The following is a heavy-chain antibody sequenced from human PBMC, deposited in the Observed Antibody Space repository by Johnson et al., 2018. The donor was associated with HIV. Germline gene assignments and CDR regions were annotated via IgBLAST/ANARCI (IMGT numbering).Heavy chain of an antibody. V-gene: IGHV3-30*02. D-gene: IGHD1-1*01. CDR2: IHFDGRNK. J-gene: IGHJ3*02. Sequence: QVQLVESGGGVVQPGRSLRLSCAASGFTFNMYGMHWVRQAPGKGLEWVAFIHFDGRNKYYADSVQGRFTISRDNSKNTLYLQMKSLRAEDTAVYCCAQGWHWTGTTHGDALAIWCQGTMVTVSS. CDR1: GFTFNMYG. CDR3: AQGWHWTGTTHGDALAI.